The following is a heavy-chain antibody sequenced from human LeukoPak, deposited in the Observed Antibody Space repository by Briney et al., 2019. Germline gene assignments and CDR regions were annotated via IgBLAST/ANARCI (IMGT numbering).Heavy chain of an antibody. CDR1: GYTFTSYG. CDR3: ARGSGSHDY. J-gene: IGHJ4*02. D-gene: IGHD2-15*01. Sequence: AASVKVSCKASGYTFTSYGISWVRQAPGQGLEWLGWINPNSGGTNYAQKFQGRVTMARDTSINTAYMELSRLGSDDTAVYYCARGSGSHDYWGQGALVTVSS. V-gene: IGHV1-2*02. CDR2: INPNSGGT.